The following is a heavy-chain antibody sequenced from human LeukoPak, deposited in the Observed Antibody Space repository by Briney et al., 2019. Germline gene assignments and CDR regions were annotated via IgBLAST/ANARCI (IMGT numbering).Heavy chain of an antibody. J-gene: IGHJ6*02. CDR3: ARATGCGGDCYKRYYYYGMDV. V-gene: IGHV5-51*01. Sequence: GESLKISCKGSGYSFTTYWIGWVRQMPGKGLEWMGIIYPGDSDTRYSPSFQGQVTISADKSISTAYLQWSRLKASDTAMYYCARATGCGGDCYKRYYYYGMDVWGQGTTVTVSS. CDR1: GYSFTTYW. D-gene: IGHD2-21*02. CDR2: IYPGDSDT.